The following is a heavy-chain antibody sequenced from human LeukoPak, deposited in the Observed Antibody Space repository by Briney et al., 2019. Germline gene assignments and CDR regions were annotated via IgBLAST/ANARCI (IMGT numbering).Heavy chain of an antibody. J-gene: IGHJ4*02. CDR3: ARDVIPYSSGCFDY. CDR1: GFTFSTYG. CDR2: IRYDGANK. D-gene: IGHD3-22*01. V-gene: IGHV3-30*02. Sequence: GGSLRLSCAASGFTFSTYGMHWVHQAPGKGLEWVAFIRYDGANKYYADSVKGRFTISRDNSKNTLYLQMNSLRAEDTAMYFCARDVIPYSSGCFDYCGQGTLVTVSS.